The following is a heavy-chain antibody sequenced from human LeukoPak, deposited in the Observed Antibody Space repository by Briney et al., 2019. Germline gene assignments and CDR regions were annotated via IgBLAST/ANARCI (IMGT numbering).Heavy chain of an antibody. CDR3: ARGLSHDFWSGYKPTGFDY. Sequence: SETLSHTCTVSGGSISSYYWSWIRQPPGKGLEWIGYIYYSGSTNYNPSLKSRVTISVDTSKNQFSLKLSSVTAADTAVYYCARGLSHDFWSGYKPTGFDYWGQGTLVTVSS. V-gene: IGHV4-59*01. D-gene: IGHD3-3*01. CDR1: GGSISSYY. J-gene: IGHJ4*02. CDR2: IYYSGST.